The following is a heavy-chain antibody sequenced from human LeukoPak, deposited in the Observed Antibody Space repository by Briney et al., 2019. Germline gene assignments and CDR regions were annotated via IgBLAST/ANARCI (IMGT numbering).Heavy chain of an antibody. CDR3: ARRAGEYSHPYDY. V-gene: IGHV3-53*01. J-gene: IGHJ4*02. Sequence: PGGSLRLSCAASGFTFHSYWMHWVRQAPGKGLVWVSFIYSGGNTHYSDSVKGRFTISRDNSKNTLYLQMNSLRADDTAVYYCARRAGEYSHPYDYWGQGTLVTVSS. CDR2: IYSGGNT. CDR1: GFTFHSYW. D-gene: IGHD4-17*01.